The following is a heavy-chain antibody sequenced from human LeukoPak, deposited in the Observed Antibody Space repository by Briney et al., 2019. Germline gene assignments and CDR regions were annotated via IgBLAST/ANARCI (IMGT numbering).Heavy chain of an antibody. CDR2: IYYSGST. J-gene: IGHJ4*02. CDR3: ASAGAPYYFDY. Sequence: SETLSLTCTVSGGSISSSSYYWGWIRQPPGMGLEWIGSIYYSGSTYYNPSLKSRVTISVDTSKNQFSLKLSSVTAADTAVYYCASAGAPYYFDYWGQGTLVTVSS. V-gene: IGHV4-39*01. D-gene: IGHD3-10*01. CDR1: GGSISSSSYY.